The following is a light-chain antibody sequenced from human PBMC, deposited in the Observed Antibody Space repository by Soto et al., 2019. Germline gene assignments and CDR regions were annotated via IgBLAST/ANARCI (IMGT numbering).Light chain of an antibody. V-gene: IGKV1-33*01. Sequence: DIQMTQSPSSLSASVGDRVTITCQASQDITNSLNWYQQKPGKAPKVLIYDASILETGVPSRFSGSGSGTDFTFTISSLQPEDVATYYCQQYANLPLTFGHGTTVDIE. J-gene: IGKJ3*01. CDR2: DAS. CDR1: QDITNS. CDR3: QQYANLPLT.